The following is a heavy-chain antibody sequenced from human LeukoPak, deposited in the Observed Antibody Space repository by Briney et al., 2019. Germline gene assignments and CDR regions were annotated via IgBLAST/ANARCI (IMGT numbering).Heavy chain of an antibody. CDR1: GFTVSSNY. J-gene: IGHJ3*02. CDR3: ARENSEYYYDSSGYAFDI. Sequence: GGSLRLSCAASGFTVSSNYMSWVRQAPGKGLEWVSVIYSGGSTYYADSVKGRFTISRDNSKNTLYLQMNSLRAEDTAMYYCARENSEYYYDSSGYAFDIWGQGTMVTVSS. V-gene: IGHV3-53*01. CDR2: IYSGGST. D-gene: IGHD3-22*01.